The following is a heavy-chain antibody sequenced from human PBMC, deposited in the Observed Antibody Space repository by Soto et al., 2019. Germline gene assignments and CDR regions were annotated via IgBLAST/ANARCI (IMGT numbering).Heavy chain of an antibody. CDR1: GYTFIGYY. J-gene: IGHJ4*02. CDR2: LNPNSGGA. CDR3: ARSGGGYDLGDY. V-gene: IGHV1-2*04. Sequence: QVQLVQSGAEVKKPGASVKVSCKASGYTFIGYYIHWVRQAPGQGLEWMGWLNPNSGGAKYSQKFQAWVTMTSDTSISTAYMELSRLKSGDTAVYYCARSGGGYDLGDYWGQGTLVTVSS. D-gene: IGHD5-12*01.